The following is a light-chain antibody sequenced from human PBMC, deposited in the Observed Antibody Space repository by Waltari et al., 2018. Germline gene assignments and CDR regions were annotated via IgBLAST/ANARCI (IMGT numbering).Light chain of an antibody. V-gene: IGKV3D-20*02. J-gene: IGKJ3*01. Sequence: EIVLTQSPGTLSLSPGERATLSCRASRSVSNTYLAWYQQKPGQSPRRLIYGTSTRATGIPAGFSGSGSGTDFTLTISSLEAEDFAVYYCQHRDHWPPDATFGPGTKVDI. CDR1: RSVSNTY. CDR3: QHRDHWPPDAT. CDR2: GTS.